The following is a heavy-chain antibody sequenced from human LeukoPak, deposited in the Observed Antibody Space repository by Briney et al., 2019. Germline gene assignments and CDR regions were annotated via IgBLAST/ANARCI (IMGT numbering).Heavy chain of an antibody. J-gene: IGHJ4*02. CDR1: GGSISSYY. D-gene: IGHD6-13*01. V-gene: IGHV4-59*01. CDR2: IYYSGST. CDR3: ARGPTAGDPFYYFDY. Sequence: SETLSLTCTVSGGSISSYYWGWIRQPPGKGLEWIGYIYYSGSTNYNPSLKSRVTISVDTSKNQFSLKLSSVTAADTAVYYCARGPTAGDPFYYFDYWGQGTLVTVSS.